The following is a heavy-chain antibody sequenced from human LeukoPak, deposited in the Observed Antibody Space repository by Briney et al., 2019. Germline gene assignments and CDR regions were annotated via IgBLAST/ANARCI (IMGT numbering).Heavy chain of an antibody. CDR3: ARHCSSTSWFDY. Sequence: PGGSLRLSCAASGFTLSSYAMSWVRQAPGKGLEWVSAISGSGGSTYYADSVKGRFTISRDNSKNTLYLQMNSLRAEDTAVYYCARHCSSTSWFDYWGQGTLVTVSS. V-gene: IGHV3-23*01. D-gene: IGHD2-2*01. J-gene: IGHJ4*02. CDR2: ISGSGGST. CDR1: GFTLSSYA.